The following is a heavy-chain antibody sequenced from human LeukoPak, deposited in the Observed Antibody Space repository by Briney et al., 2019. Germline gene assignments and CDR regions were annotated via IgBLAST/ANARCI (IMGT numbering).Heavy chain of an antibody. J-gene: IGHJ3*02. CDR2: ISYDGSNK. CDR1: GFTFSSYG. CDR3: AKDALHCGADCYHHGAFDI. Sequence: PSGGSLRLSCAASGFTFSSYGMHWVRQAPGKGLEWVAVISYDGSNKYYADSVKGRFTISRDNSKNTLYLQMNSMRAEDTAVYYCAKDALHCGADCYHHGAFDIWGQGTMVTVSS. D-gene: IGHD2-21*02. V-gene: IGHV3-30*18.